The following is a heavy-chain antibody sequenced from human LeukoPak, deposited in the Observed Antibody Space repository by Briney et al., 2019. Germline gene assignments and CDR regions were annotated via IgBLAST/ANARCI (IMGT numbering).Heavy chain of an antibody. D-gene: IGHD6-13*01. CDR1: GFTVSSNY. Sequence: GGSLRLSCAASGFTVSSNYMSWVRQAPGKGLEWVSVIYSGGSTYYAESVKGRFTISRDNSKNTLCLQMNSLRAEDTAVYYCARARSAAGTRFYYYMDVWGKGTTVTVSS. CDR3: ARARSAAGTRFYYYMDV. J-gene: IGHJ6*03. CDR2: IYSGGST. V-gene: IGHV3-53*01.